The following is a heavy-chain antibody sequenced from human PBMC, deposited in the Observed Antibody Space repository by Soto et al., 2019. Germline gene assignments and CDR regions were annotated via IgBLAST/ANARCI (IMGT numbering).Heavy chain of an antibody. V-gene: IGHV4-59*02. Sequence: SETLSLTCTVSGGSVSGYYWSWIRQPPGKGLEWIGYIYYNGNTNYNPSLRSRVTIPLDTSKNQFSLKLSSVAAADTAVYYCTRNVDTARAYYFDYWGQGTLVTVSS. D-gene: IGHD5-18*01. J-gene: IGHJ4*02. CDR3: TRNVDTARAYYFDY. CDR1: GGSVSGYY. CDR2: IYYNGNT.